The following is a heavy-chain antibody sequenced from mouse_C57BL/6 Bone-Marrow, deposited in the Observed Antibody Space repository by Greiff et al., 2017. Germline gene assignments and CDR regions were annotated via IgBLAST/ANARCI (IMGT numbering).Heavy chain of an antibody. Sequence: QVTLKESGPGLVQPSQCLSISCTASGFSLTSYGVYWVRQSPGNGLEWLGVIWSGGSSAYNAAFISRLSISKDNSKGQVFFKMDSLQADNTAIYYCARNYRAGSGYGYFDVWGKGTTVTVSS. CDR3: ARNYRAGSGYGYFDV. V-gene: IGHV2-2*01. D-gene: IGHD1-3*01. CDR2: IWSGGSS. CDR1: GFSLTSYG. J-gene: IGHJ1*03.